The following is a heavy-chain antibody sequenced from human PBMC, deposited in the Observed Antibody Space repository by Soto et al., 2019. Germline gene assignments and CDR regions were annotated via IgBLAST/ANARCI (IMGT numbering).Heavy chain of an antibody. CDR1: GFRLSDSA. D-gene: IGHD2-15*01. Sequence: EVQLLGSGGGLVQPGGSLRLSCAASGFRLSDSAVSWVRQAPGKGLEWVSSLTVTGDSAFYSDSVKGRFTISRDISKSTLYLQMNSLRAEDTAVYYCAKNGCSYPACYPYYYYVDVWGRGTTLTVSS. CDR3: AKNGCSYPACYPYYYYVDV. V-gene: IGHV3-23*01. J-gene: IGHJ6*03. CDR2: LTVTGDSA.